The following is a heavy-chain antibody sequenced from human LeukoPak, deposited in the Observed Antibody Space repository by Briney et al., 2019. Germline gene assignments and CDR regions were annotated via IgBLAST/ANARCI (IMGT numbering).Heavy chain of an antibody. CDR3: ARDNYHYYMDV. CDR1: GGSISSGSYY. CDR2: IYTSGST. Sequence: PSQTLSLTCTVSGGSISSGSYYWSWIRQPAGKGLEWIGRIYTSGSTNYNPPLKSRVTISVDTSKNQFSLKLSSVTAADTAVYYCARDNYHYYMDVWGKGTTVTVSS. J-gene: IGHJ6*03. V-gene: IGHV4-61*02.